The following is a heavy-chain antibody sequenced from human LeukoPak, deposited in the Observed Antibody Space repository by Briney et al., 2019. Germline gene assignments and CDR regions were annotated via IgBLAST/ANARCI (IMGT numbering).Heavy chain of an antibody. CDR3: ARDIVGATEDY. CDR1: GGTFSSYG. J-gene: IGHJ4*02. CDR2: ISAYNGNT. D-gene: IGHD1-26*01. V-gene: IGHV1-18*01. Sequence: GSSVKVSCKASGGTFSSYGISWVRQAPGQGLEWMGWISAYNGNTNYAQKLQGRVTMTTDTSTSTAYMELRSLRSDDTAVYYCARDIVGATEDYWGQGTLVTVSS.